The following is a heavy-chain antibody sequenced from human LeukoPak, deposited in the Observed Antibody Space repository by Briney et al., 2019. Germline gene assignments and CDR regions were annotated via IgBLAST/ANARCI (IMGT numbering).Heavy chain of an antibody. Sequence: GGSLRLSCAASGFTFSSYWMHWVRQAPGKGLVWVSRINSDGSSTSYADSVKGRFTISRDNAKNTLYLQMNSLRAEDTAVYYCAKTTYDFWSGYYGGYSSDYWGQGTLVTVSS. CDR1: GFTFSSYW. CDR3: AKTTYDFWSGYYGGYSSDY. CDR2: INSDGSST. J-gene: IGHJ4*02. V-gene: IGHV3-74*01. D-gene: IGHD3-3*01.